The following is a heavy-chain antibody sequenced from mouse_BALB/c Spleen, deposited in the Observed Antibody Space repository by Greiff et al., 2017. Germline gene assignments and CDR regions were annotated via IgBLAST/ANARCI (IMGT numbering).Heavy chain of an antibody. J-gene: IGHJ3*01. Sequence: EVKLQESGGGLVQPGGSRKLSCAASGFTFSDYGMAWVRQAPGKGPEWVAFISNLAYSIYYADTVTGRFTISRENAKNTLYLEMSSLRSEDTAMYYCAREGVYYGSSSWFAYWGQGTLVTVSA. CDR1: GFTFSDYG. CDR3: AREGVYYGSSSWFAY. V-gene: IGHV5-15*02. CDR2: ISNLAYSI. D-gene: IGHD1-1*01.